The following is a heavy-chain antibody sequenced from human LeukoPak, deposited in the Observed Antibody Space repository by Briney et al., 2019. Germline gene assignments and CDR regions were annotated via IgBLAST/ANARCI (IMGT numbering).Heavy chain of an antibody. D-gene: IGHD6-13*01. Sequence: GGSLRLSCAASGFTFSSYSMNWVRQAPGKGLEWVSYISSSSSSTIYYADSVKGRFTISRDNAKNSLYLQMNSLRAEDTAVYYCAREPGNIAAVRRHFDLWGRGTLVTVSS. V-gene: IGHV3-48*04. J-gene: IGHJ2*01. CDR1: GFTFSSYS. CDR3: AREPGNIAAVRRHFDL. CDR2: ISSSSSSTI.